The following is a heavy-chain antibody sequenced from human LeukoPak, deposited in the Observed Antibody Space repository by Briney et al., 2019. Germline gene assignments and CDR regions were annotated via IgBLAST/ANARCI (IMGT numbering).Heavy chain of an antibody. CDR2: MSFDGSIQ. CDR1: GFTFSGSV. Sequence: GGSLGLSCAASGFTFSGSVMHWVRQPPGRRLEWVALMSFDGSIQYNADSVRGRFTISRDDSTSTLYLQMNSLRVEDTAVYYCAREGYSSGRAAAFDYWGQGTLVTVSP. D-gene: IGHD6-19*01. V-gene: IGHV3-30*03. J-gene: IGHJ4*02. CDR3: AREGYSSGRAAAFDY.